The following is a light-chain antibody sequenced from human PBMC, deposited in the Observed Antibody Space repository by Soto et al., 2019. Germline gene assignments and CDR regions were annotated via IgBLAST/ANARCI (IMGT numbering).Light chain of an antibody. CDR1: SSDVGNYNL. CDR2: EVS. J-gene: IGLJ2*01. CDR3: SSYTTSSTRV. Sequence: QSALTQPASVSGSPGQSITISCTGTSSDVGNYNLVSWYQQHPGKAPKLMIYEVSNRPSGVSNRFSGSKSANTASLTISGLQAEDEADYYCSSYTTSSTRVFGGGTKLTVL. V-gene: IGLV2-14*02.